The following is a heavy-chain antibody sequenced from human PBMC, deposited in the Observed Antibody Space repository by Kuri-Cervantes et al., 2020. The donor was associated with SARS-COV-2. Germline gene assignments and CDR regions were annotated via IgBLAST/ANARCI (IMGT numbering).Heavy chain of an antibody. V-gene: IGHV4-4*07. D-gene: IGHD2/OR15-2a*01. Sequence: SETLSLTCTLSGGSISGYYWSWIRQSAGKGLEFIGRVYSSGGTNYNPSLESRVTMSIDTAKNQVSLRLTSVTAADTAVYYCARGILEDDSIHYGMDVWGQGTSVTVSS. CDR3: ARGILEDDSIHYGMDV. J-gene: IGHJ6*02. CDR1: GGSISGYY. CDR2: VYSSGGT.